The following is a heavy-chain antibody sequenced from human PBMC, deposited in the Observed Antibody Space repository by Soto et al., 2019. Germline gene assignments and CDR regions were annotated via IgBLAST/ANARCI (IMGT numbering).Heavy chain of an antibody. CDR2: IYYSGST. Sequence: QVQLQESGPGLVKPSQTLSLTCTVSGGSISSGGYYWSWIRQHPGKGLEWIGYIYYSGSTYYNPSLKSRVTISVDTSKNQFALKLSSVTVADTAVYYCARNPLGYCSSTSCWGYFDYWGQGTLVTVSS. D-gene: IGHD2-2*01. V-gene: IGHV4-31*03. J-gene: IGHJ4*02. CDR1: GGSISSGGYY. CDR3: ARNPLGYCSSTSCWGYFDY.